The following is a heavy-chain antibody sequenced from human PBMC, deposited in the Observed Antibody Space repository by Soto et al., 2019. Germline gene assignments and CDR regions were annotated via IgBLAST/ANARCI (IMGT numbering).Heavy chain of an antibody. Sequence: EVQLVESGGGLVQPGGSLRLSCAASGFTFSYHYMDWVRQAPGKGLEWVGRIRRKVNRYTTESAAAVKGLFTISRDDSKISLDLQMHSLTTEDTSVYYCTRDLVAGTPGGLDVWGQGTAVSVAS. J-gene: IGHJ6*02. CDR1: GFTFSYHY. CDR2: IRRKVNRYTT. CDR3: TRDLVAGTPGGLDV. V-gene: IGHV3-72*01. D-gene: IGHD2-21*01.